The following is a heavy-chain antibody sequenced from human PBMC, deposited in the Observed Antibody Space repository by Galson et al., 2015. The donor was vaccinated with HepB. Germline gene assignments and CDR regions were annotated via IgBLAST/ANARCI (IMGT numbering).Heavy chain of an antibody. J-gene: IGHJ2*01. CDR2: IYYTGRT. D-gene: IGHD6-19*01. V-gene: IGHV4-39*01. CDR3: ARQPYINGWLYWYFDV. Sequence: ETLSLTCTVSGGSIRSTSDYWVWIRQTPGKGMEWIGSIYYTGRTFYSPALKSRVTTSVDASKNEVSLKVRSMTAADTGAYFCARQPYINGWLYWYFDVWGRGTLVTVSS. CDR1: GGSIRSTSDY.